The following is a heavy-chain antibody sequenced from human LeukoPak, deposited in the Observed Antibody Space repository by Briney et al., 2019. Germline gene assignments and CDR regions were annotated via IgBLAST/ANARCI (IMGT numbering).Heavy chain of an antibody. D-gene: IGHD6-13*01. Sequence: SETLSLTCTASLASISSGGYYWSWIRQFPGTGLEWIGYIYDSGTIYSNPSLKSRLTLSVDTSKNQLSLRLTSVTAADTAVYYCASSYSNSWYDYWGQGTLVTVSS. CDR1: LASISSGGYY. V-gene: IGHV4-31*03. CDR3: ASSYSNSWYDY. CDR2: IYDSGTI. J-gene: IGHJ4*02.